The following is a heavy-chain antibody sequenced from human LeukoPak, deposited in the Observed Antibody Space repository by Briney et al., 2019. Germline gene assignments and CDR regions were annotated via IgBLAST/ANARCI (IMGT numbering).Heavy chain of an antibody. CDR2: INPNSGGT. J-gene: IGHJ4*02. Sequence: GASVKVSCKASGYTFTGYYMHWVRQAPGQGLEWMGWINPNSGGTNYAQKFQGRVTMTRDTSISTAYMELRRLRSDDTAVYYCARVGYYYDSSGYYAYWGQGTLVTVSS. CDR3: ARVGYYYDSSGYYAY. D-gene: IGHD3-22*01. V-gene: IGHV1-2*02. CDR1: GYTFTGYY.